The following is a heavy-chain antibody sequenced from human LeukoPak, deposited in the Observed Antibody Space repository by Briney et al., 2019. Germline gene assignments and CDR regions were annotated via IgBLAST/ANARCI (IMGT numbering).Heavy chain of an antibody. J-gene: IGHJ4*02. D-gene: IGHD3-16*02. V-gene: IGHV3-23*01. Sequence: PGGSLRLSCAASGFTFSSYAMSWVRQAPGKGLEWVSAISGSGGSTYYADSVKGRFTISRDNSKNTLYLQMNSLRAEDTAVYYCARVPHPDDYVWGSYRSPFDYWGQGTLVTVSS. CDR1: GFTFSSYA. CDR3: ARVPHPDDYVWGSYRSPFDY. CDR2: ISGSGGST.